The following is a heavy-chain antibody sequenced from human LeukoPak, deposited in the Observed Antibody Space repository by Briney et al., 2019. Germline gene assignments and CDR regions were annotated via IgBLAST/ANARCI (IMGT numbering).Heavy chain of an antibody. CDR1: GGSISSYY. J-gene: IGHJ5*02. CDR3: ARVASSGYHKYNWFDP. V-gene: IGHV4-4*07. CDR2: IYTSGST. D-gene: IGHD6-25*01. Sequence: PSETLSLTCTVSGGSISSYYWSWIRQPAGKGLEWIGRIYTSGSTNYNPSLKSRVTMSVDTSKNQFSLKLSSVTAADTAVYYCARVASSGYHKYNWFDPWGQGTLVTVSS.